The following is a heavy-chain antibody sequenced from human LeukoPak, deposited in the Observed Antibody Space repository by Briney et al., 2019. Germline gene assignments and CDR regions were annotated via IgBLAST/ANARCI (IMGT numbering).Heavy chain of an antibody. V-gene: IGHV4-59*01. CDR2: IYYSGST. D-gene: IGHD6-19*01. Sequence: SETLSLTCTVSGGSISSYYWSWIRQPPGKGLEWIGYIYYSGSTNYNPSLKSRVTISVDTSKNQFSLKLSSVTAADTAVHYCARETYSSGLDYWGQGTLVTVSS. CDR1: GGSISSYY. CDR3: ARETYSSGLDY. J-gene: IGHJ4*02.